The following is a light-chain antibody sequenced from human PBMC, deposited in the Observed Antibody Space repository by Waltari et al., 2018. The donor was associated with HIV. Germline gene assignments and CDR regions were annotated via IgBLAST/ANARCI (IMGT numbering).Light chain of an antibody. V-gene: IGLV1-44*01. J-gene: IGLJ3*02. Sequence: QPVLTQPPSASGTPGQRVTISCSGSSSNIGINSVYWYQQVPARTPKLLIYRNNQAPSGVPDRFSGSKSGTSASLAISGLQSEDEADYYCAAWDETFRWVFGGGTKLTVL. CDR1: SSNIGINS. CDR2: RNN. CDR3: AAWDETFRWV.